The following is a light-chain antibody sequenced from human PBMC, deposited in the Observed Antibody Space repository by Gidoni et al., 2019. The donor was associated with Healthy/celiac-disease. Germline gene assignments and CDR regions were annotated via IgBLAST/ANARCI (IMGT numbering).Light chain of an antibody. J-gene: IGKJ1*01. Sequence: AIRMTQSPSSFSASTGDRVTITCRASQGISSYLAWYQQKPGKAPKLLIYAASTLQSGVPSRFSGSGSGTDFTLTISCLQSEDFATYYCQQYYSYPRTFGQGTKVVKSN. CDR2: AAS. CDR1: QGISSY. V-gene: IGKV1-8*01. CDR3: QQYYSYPRT.